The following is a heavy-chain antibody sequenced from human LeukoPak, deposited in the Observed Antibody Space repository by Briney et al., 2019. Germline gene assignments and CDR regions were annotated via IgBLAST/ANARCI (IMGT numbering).Heavy chain of an antibody. CDR3: VRVDYYDSSGYPGNWYFDL. V-gene: IGHV4-38-2*01. Sequence: SGTLSLTCAVSGYSISSGYYWGWIRQPPGKGLEWIGSIYHSGSTYYNPSLKSRVTISVDTSKNQFSLKLSSVTAADTAVYYCVRVDYYDSSGYPGNWYFDLWGRGTLVTVSS. CDR2: IYHSGST. D-gene: IGHD3-22*01. J-gene: IGHJ2*01. CDR1: GYSISSGYY.